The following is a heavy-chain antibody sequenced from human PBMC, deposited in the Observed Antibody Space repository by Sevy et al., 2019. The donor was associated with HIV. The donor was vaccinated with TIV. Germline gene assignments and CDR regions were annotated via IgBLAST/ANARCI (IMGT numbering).Heavy chain of an antibody. Sequence: SETLSLTCAVYGGSFSGYYWSWIRQPPGKGLEWIGEINHRGSTNYNPSLKSRVTISVDTSKNQFSLKLSSVTAADTAVYYCARGVAFQLAAAGYYYYYGMDVWGQGTTVTVSS. J-gene: IGHJ6*02. D-gene: IGHD6-13*01. V-gene: IGHV4-34*01. CDR1: GGSFSGYY. CDR3: ARGVAFQLAAAGYYYYYGMDV. CDR2: INHRGST.